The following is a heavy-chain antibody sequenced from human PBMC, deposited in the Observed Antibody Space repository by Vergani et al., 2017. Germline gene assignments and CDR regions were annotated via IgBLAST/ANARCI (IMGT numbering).Heavy chain of an antibody. Sequence: EVQLVESGGGLVQPGGSLRLSCAASGFTFSSYWMSWVRQAPGKGLEWVANIKQDGSEKYYVDSVKGRFTISRDKAKNSLYLQMNSLRAEDTAVYYCARDGAARYYYYYGMDVWGQGTTVTVSS. J-gene: IGHJ6*02. CDR3: ARDGAARYYYYYGMDV. CDR1: GFTFSSYW. CDR2: IKQDGSEK. D-gene: IGHD6-6*01. V-gene: IGHV3-7*01.